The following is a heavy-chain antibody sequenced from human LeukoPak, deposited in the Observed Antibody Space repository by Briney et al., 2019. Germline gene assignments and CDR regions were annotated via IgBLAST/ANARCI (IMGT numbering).Heavy chain of an antibody. V-gene: IGHV1-8*01. J-gene: IGHJ6*03. CDR2: MNPNSGNT. Sequence: ASVKVSCKASGYTFTSYDINWVRQATGQGLEWMGWMNPNSGNTGYAQKFQGRVTMARNPSISTAYMELSSLRSEDTAVYYCARGAANWNYASYYMDVWGKGTTVTVSS. D-gene: IGHD1-7*01. CDR3: ARGAANWNYASYYMDV. CDR1: GYTFTSYD.